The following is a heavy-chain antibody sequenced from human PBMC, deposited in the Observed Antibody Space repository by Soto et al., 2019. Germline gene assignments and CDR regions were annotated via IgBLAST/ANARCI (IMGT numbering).Heavy chain of an antibody. CDR3: ARPSYSGYDGPYYYYYGMDV. Sequence: QVQLVQSGAEVKKPGSSVKVSCKASGGTFSSYAISWVRQAPGQGLEWMGGIIPIFGTANYAQKFQGRVTITADESTSTAYMELSSLRSEDTAVYYCARPSYSGYDGPYYYYYGMDVWGQGTTVTVSS. D-gene: IGHD5-12*01. V-gene: IGHV1-69*12. CDR1: GGTFSSYA. CDR2: IIPIFGTA. J-gene: IGHJ6*02.